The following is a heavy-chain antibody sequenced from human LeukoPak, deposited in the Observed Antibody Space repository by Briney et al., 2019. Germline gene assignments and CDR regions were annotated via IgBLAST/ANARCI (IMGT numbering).Heavy chain of an antibody. V-gene: IGHV4-31*03. D-gene: IGHD3-9*01. CDR2: IYYSGNT. CDR3: ASGGRDGYDILTGYYPYWYFDL. Sequence: SETLSLTCTVSGASISSGAYSWSWVRQHPGKGLEWIAYIYYSGNTYYNPSLKRRVTISVDASKNQFSLKLSSVTAADTAVYYCASGGRDGYDILTGYYPYWYFDLWGRGTLVTVSS. CDR1: GASISSGAYS. J-gene: IGHJ2*01.